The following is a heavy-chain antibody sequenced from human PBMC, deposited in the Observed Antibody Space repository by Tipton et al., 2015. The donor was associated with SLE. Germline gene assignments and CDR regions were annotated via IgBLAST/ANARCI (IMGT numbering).Heavy chain of an antibody. CDR1: GGSINSHF. V-gene: IGHV4-59*11. Sequence: TLSLTCTVSGGSINSHFWSWIRQPPGKGLEWIGYIYYSGGTNYNPSLKSRVTITVDTSKNQFSLKLSSVTTADTAVYYCARQDYYYGMYVWGQGTTVTVSS. J-gene: IGHJ6*02. CDR2: IYYSGGT. CDR3: ARQDYYYGMYV.